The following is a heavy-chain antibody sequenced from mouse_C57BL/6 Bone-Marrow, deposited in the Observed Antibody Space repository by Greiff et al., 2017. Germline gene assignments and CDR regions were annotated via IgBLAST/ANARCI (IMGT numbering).Heavy chain of an antibody. D-gene: IGHD3-1*01. V-gene: IGHV14-4*01. Sequence: EVMLQESGAELVRPGASVKLSCTASGFNIKDDYMHWVKQRPEQGLEWIGWIDPENGDTEYASKFQGKATITADTSSNTAYLQLSSLTSEDTAVYYCTTGGLRAGGQGTSVTVSS. CDR1: GFNIKDDY. CDR3: TTGGLRA. CDR2: IDPENGDT. J-gene: IGHJ4*01.